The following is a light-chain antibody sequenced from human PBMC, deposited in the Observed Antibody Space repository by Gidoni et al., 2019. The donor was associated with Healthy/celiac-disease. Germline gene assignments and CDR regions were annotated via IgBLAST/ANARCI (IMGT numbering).Light chain of an antibody. CDR3: QQYGSSPRNT. J-gene: IGKJ2*01. Sequence: ESVLTQSPGTLSLSPGERATLSGRASQSVSSSYLAWYQQKPGQAPRLLIYGASSRATGIPDRFSGSGSGTDFTLTISRLEPEDFAVYYCQQYGSSPRNTFGQGTKLEIK. CDR2: GAS. CDR1: QSVSSSY. V-gene: IGKV3-20*01.